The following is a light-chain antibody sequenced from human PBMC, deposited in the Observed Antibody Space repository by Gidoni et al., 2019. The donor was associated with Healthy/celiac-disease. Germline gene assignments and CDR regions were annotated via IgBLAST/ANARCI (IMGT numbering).Light chain of an antibody. CDR3: QQYGSSPWT. V-gene: IGKV3-20*01. Sequence: EIVLTQSPGPLSWSPGERATLSCRASQIVSSSYLAWYQQKPGQAPRLLIYGASSRATGIPDRFSGSGSGTDFTLTISRLEPEDFAVYYCQQYGSSPWTFGQGTKVEIK. CDR1: QIVSSSY. CDR2: GAS. J-gene: IGKJ1*01.